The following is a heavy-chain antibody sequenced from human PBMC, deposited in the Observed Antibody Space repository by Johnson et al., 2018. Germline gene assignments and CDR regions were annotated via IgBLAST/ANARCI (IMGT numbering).Heavy chain of an antibody. J-gene: IGHJ6*03. CDR3: AKVSVPYYYGSGSYSYYYMDG. D-gene: IGHD3-10*01. V-gene: IGHV3-43D*03. Sequence: VELQESGGVVVQRGGSLRLSCAASGFTFDDYAIHWVRQAPGKGLEWVSLISWDGGSTYYADSVKGRFTISRDNSKNSLYLQMNRLSAEDTALYYCAKVSVPYYYGSGSYSYYYMDGWGKGTTVTVSS. CDR2: ISWDGGST. CDR1: GFTFDDYA.